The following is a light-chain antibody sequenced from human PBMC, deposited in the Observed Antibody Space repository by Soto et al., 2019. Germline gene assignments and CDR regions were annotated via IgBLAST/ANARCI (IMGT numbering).Light chain of an antibody. Sequence: MGLMHSPGTLSLSPWERTIVSCMETQGVSSRYFAWYQQKPGQAPRLLIYGASSRATGIPDRFSGGGSGKDFTLTISRLEPEDFAVYYWQQYGSSPPFAFGGGTKVDIK. J-gene: IGKJ4*02. CDR2: GAS. CDR3: QQYGSSPPFA. CDR1: QGVSSRY. V-gene: IGKV3-20*01.